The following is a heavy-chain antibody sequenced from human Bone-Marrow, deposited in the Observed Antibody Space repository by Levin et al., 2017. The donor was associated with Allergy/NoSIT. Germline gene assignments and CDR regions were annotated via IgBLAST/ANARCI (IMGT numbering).Heavy chain of an antibody. D-gene: IGHD6-6*01. J-gene: IGHJ6*02. CDR2: IKQDGSEK. V-gene: IGHV3-7*01. CDR3: ARDGSWSGYYYDYGMDV. CDR1: GFTFSSYW. Sequence: GGSLRLSCAASGFTFSSYWMSWVRQAPGKGLEWVANIKQDGSEKYYVDSVKGRFTISRDNAKNSLYLQMNSLRAEDTAVYYCARDGSWSGYYYDYGMDVWGQGTTVTVSS.